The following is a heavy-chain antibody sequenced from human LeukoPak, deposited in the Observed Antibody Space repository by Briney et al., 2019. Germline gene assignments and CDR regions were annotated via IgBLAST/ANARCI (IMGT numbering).Heavy chain of an antibody. J-gene: IGHJ5*02. CDR1: GFTFSDYY. CDR3: ARVIPTYYYDSSGYSNWFDP. CDR2: ISSSGSSI. D-gene: IGHD3-22*01. Sequence: GGSLRLSCAASGFTFSDYYMSWVRQTPRKGLEWVSYISSSGSSIYCADSVKGRFTISRDNAKNSLYLQINSLRAEDTAVYYCARVIPTYYYDSSGYSNWFDPWGQGTLVTVSS. V-gene: IGHV3-11*04.